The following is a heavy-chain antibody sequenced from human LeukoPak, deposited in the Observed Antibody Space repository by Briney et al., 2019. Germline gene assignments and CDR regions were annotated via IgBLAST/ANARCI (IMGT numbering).Heavy chain of an antibody. J-gene: IGHJ4*02. CDR2: IWYDGSNK. V-gene: IGHV3-33*01. CDR1: GFTFSSYG. Sequence: GGSLRLSCAAAGFTFSSYGIHWVRQAPGKGLEWVAVIWYDGSNKYYANSVKGRFTISRDNSKNTMYLKMTSLRAEDTAVYYCARDRVPYGSGSYLCDYWGQGTLVTVSS. D-gene: IGHD3-10*01. CDR3: ARDRVPYGSGSYLCDY.